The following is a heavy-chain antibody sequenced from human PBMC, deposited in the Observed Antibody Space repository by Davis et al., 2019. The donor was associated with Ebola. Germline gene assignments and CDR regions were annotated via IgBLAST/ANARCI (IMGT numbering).Heavy chain of an antibody. V-gene: IGHV3-23*05. CDR1: GFTAPNYA. Sequence: GESLKISCATSGFTAPNYAMTWVRQAPGKGLEWVSTINPTGSRPYYADSVKGRFTISGDNSKSTLYLQMNSLRAEDTAVYYCAKAYDFWSGYSPNYYYYYGMDVWGQGTTVTVSS. CDR2: INPTGSRP. CDR3: AKAYDFWSGYSPNYYYYYGMDV. J-gene: IGHJ6*02. D-gene: IGHD3-3*01.